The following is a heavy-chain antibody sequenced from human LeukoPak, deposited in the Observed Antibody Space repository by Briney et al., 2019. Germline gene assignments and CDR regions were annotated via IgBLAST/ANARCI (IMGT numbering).Heavy chain of an antibody. CDR1: GYTFTGYY. J-gene: IGHJ5*02. Sequence: ASVKVSCKASGYTFTGYYMHWVRQAPGQGLEWMGLINPNSGGTNYAQKFQGRVTMTRDTSISTAYMELSSLRAEDTAVYYCARYDWFDPWGQGTLVTVSS. CDR3: ARYDWFDP. V-gene: IGHV1-2*02. CDR2: INPNSGGT.